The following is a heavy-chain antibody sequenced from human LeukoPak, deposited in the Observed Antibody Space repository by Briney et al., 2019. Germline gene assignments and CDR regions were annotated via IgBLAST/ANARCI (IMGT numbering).Heavy chain of an antibody. D-gene: IGHD6-13*01. CDR2: IKQDGSEE. CDR1: GFTFSNYW. Sequence: GGSLRLSCAASGFTFSNYWMSWVRQAPGKGLEWVANIKQDGSEEYYVDSVKGRFTISRDNAKNSLYLQMNSLRAEDTAVYYCARDEIAAAGNREYFQHWGQGTVVTVSS. V-gene: IGHV3-7*01. CDR3: ARDEIAAAGNREYFQH. J-gene: IGHJ1*01.